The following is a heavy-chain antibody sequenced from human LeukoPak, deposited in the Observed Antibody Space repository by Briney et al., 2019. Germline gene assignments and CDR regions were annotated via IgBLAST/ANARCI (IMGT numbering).Heavy chain of an antibody. CDR2: ISGDGGSR. CDR1: GFNFNHYA. CDR3: ATDCSSNRCYSL. V-gene: IGHV3-43*02. Sequence: GGSLRLSCAVSGFNFNHYAMNWVRQPPGKGLEWASFISGDGGSRYYADSVKGRFTVSRDNGKNSLYLQMNSLRLGDTALYYCATDCSSNRCYSLWGPGTLVTVSS. D-gene: IGHD2-15*01. J-gene: IGHJ4*02.